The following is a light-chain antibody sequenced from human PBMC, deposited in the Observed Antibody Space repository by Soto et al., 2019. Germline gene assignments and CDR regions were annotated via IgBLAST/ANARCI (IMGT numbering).Light chain of an antibody. CDR2: EGS. CDR1: SSDVGSYNL. CDR3: CSYAGSSTPNWV. J-gene: IGLJ3*02. Sequence: QSALTQPASVSGSPGQSITISCTGTSSDVGSYNLVSWYQQHPGKAPKLMIYEGSKRPSGVSNRFSGSKSGNTASLTISGLQAEDEADYYCCSYAGSSTPNWVFGGGTKSPS. V-gene: IGLV2-23*01.